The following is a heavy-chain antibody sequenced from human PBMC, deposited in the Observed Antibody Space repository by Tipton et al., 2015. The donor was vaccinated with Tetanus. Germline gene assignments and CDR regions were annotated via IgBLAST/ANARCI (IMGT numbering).Heavy chain of an antibody. Sequence: TLSLTCTVSGGSVRSGSYSWNWIRQPPGKGLEWLAYVSYSGRTNSNYSLKSRITVSQDTSKNQISLRLTSVTAADTAVYFCARHRPNMVRGVISWFDSWGPGTRVTVSP. CDR2: VSYSGRT. D-gene: IGHD3-10*01. V-gene: IGHV4-61*01. CDR1: GGSVRSGSYS. J-gene: IGHJ5*01. CDR3: ARHRPNMVRGVISWFDS.